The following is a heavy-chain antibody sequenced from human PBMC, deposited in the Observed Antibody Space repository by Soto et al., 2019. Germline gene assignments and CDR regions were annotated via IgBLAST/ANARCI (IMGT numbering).Heavy chain of an antibody. V-gene: IGHV3-48*02. CDR1: GFTFSSYS. CDR3: ARTPRSTYSSSWYPNWFDP. J-gene: IGHJ5*02. D-gene: IGHD6-13*01. Sequence: GGSLRLSCAASGFTFSSYSMNWVRQAPGKGLEWVSYISSSSSTIYYADSVKGRFTISRDNAKNSLYLQMNSLRDEDTAVYYCARTPRSTYSSSWYPNWFDPWGQGTLVTVSS. CDR2: ISSSSSTI.